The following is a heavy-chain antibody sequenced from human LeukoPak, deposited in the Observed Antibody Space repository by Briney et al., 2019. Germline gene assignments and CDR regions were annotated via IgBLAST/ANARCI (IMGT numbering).Heavy chain of an antibody. D-gene: IGHD3-22*01. CDR1: GYSFTSYG. CDR3: ARADRGVDWSRYYYDSSGHYFPD. CDR2: ISAYNGNT. J-gene: IGHJ4*02. Sequence: GESLKISCKGSGYSFTSYGISWVRQAPGQGLEWMGWISAYNGNTNYAQKVQGRVTMTTDTSTSTAYMELRSLRSDDTAVYYCARADRGVDWSRYYYDSSGHYFPDWGQGTLVTVSS. V-gene: IGHV1-18*04.